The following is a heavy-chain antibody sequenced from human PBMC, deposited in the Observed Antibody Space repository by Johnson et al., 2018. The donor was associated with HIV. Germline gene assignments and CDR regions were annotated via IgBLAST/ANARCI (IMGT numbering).Heavy chain of an antibody. CDR3: ARDNGGAFDI. D-gene: IGHD4-23*01. J-gene: IGHJ3*02. V-gene: IGHV3-30*04. CDR2: ISYDGSNK. CDR1: GFSLSSYA. Sequence: VQLVESGGGVVQPGRSLRLSCAASGFSLSSYAMHWVRQAPGKGLEWVAVISYDGSNKYYADSVKGRSTISRDNAKSTLYLQMNSLRAEDTAVYYCARDNGGAFDIWGPGTMVTVSS.